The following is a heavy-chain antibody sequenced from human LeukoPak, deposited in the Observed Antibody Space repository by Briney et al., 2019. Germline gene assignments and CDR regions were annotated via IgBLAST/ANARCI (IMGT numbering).Heavy chain of an antibody. J-gene: IGHJ4*02. CDR1: GFTFDDYG. Sequence: RSGGSLRLSCAASGFTFDDYGMSWVRQAPGKGLEWVSGINWNGGSTGYADSVKGRFTISRDNAKNSLYLQMNSLRAEDTALYYCARRGGSSRGSQGDDYWGQGTLVTVSS. V-gene: IGHV3-20*04. CDR2: INWNGGST. D-gene: IGHD6-13*01. CDR3: ARRGGSSRGSQGDDY.